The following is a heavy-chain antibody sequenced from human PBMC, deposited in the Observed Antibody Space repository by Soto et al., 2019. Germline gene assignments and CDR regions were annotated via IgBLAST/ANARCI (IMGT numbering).Heavy chain of an antibody. D-gene: IGHD2-21*02. CDR2: ISSSSSYT. V-gene: IGHV3-11*06. CDR3: ARDRLQYCGGDCYRDAFDS. CDR1: GFTFSDYY. Sequence: GGSLRLSCAASGFTFSDYYMSWIRQAPGKGLEWVSYISSSSSYTNYADSVKGRFTISRDNAKNSLYLQMNSLRAEDAAVYYCARDRLQYCGGDCYRDAFDSWGQGTMVTVSS. J-gene: IGHJ3*02.